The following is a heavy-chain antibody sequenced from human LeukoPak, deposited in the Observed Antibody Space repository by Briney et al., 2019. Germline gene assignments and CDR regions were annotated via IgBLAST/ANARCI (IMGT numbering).Heavy chain of an antibody. CDR2: INPSLGST. V-gene: IGHV1-46*01. CDR3: ARVLVAASSDAFDI. D-gene: IGHD2-8*02. Sequence: ASVEVSCKASGYNFTTYYMHWVRQAPGQGLEWMGIINPSLGSTRYAQKFQGRVTMTRDTSTGTLYMELSSLRSEDTAVYYCARVLVAASSDAFDIWGQGTMVSVS. J-gene: IGHJ3*02. CDR1: GYNFTTYY.